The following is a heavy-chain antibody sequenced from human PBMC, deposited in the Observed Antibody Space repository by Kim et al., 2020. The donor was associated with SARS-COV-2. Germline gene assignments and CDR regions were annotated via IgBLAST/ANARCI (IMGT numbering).Heavy chain of an antibody. CDR1: GGTFSSYA. V-gene: IGHV1-69*13. Sequence: SVKVSCKASGGTFSSYAISWVRQAPGQGLEWMGGIIPIFGTANYAQKFQGRVTITADESTSTAYMELSSLRSEDTAVYYCARECSSTSCYGVYYYGMDVWGQGTTVTVSS. CDR3: ARECSSTSCYGVYYYGMDV. J-gene: IGHJ6*02. D-gene: IGHD2-2*01. CDR2: IIPIFGTA.